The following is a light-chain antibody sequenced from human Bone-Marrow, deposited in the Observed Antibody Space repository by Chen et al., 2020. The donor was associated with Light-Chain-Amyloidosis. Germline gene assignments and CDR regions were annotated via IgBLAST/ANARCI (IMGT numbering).Light chain of an antibody. CDR2: EVS. Sequence: DVVMTQSPLTLPVTLGQPASISCRSSQSLVHGDGNTYLNWFQQRPGQSPRRLIHEVSKRDAGVPDRFSGRGSGTDFTLKISKVEAEDVGVYYCMQGTGWWTFGQGTKVEIK. J-gene: IGKJ1*01. V-gene: IGKV2-30*02. CDR1: QSLVHGDGNTY. CDR3: MQGTGWWT.